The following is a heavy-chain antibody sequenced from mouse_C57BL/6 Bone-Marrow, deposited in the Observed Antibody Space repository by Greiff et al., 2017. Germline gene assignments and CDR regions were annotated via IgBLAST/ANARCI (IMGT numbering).Heavy chain of an antibody. D-gene: IGHD3-1*01. CDR3: ARGSWFAY. Sequence: VQLQQPGAELVMPGASVKLSCKASGYTFTSYWMHWVKQRPGQGLEWIGEIDPSDSYTNYNQKFKGKSTLTVDKSSSPAYMQLSSLTSEDSAVYYCARGSWFAYWGQGTLVTVSA. CDR1: GYTFTSYW. CDR2: IDPSDSYT. J-gene: IGHJ3*01. V-gene: IGHV1-69*01.